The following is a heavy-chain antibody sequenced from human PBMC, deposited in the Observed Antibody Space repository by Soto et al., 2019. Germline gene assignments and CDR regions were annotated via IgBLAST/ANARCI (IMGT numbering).Heavy chain of an antibody. D-gene: IGHD2-15*01. CDR1: GFTFTSYW. V-gene: IGHV3-7*01. CDR2: VKQDGSEK. Sequence: GGSLRLSCSASGFTFTSYWMTWVRQAPGKGLEWVANVKQDGSEKYYVDSVKGRFTISRDNAKNSLYLQMDSLRAEDTAVYYCAGGTGWVFDYWGQGTLVTVSS. CDR3: AGGTGWVFDY. J-gene: IGHJ4*02.